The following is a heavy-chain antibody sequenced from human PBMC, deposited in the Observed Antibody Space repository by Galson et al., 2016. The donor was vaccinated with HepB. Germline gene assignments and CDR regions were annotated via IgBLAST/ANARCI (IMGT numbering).Heavy chain of an antibody. D-gene: IGHD6-25*01. J-gene: IGHJ4*02. V-gene: IGHV3-7*01. CDR2: IKQDGSEK. CDR1: GFTFRGYW. Sequence: SLRLSCAASGFTFRGYWMTWVRQAPGKGLEWVANIKQDGSEKNYVDSVKGRFTISRDNAKNLVYLQMNSLSAEDTAMYYCASAPAATESDYWGQGTLVTVSP. CDR3: ASAPAATESDY.